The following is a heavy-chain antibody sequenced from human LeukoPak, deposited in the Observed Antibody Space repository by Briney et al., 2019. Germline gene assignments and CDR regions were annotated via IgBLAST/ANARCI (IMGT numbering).Heavy chain of an antibody. Sequence: ASVKVSCKASEYTFTGYYMHWVRQAPGQGLEWMGWINPNSGGTNYAQKFQGRVTMARDTSISTAYMELSRLRSDDTAVYYCARSNRGYCSSTSCYAGVDYWGQGTLVTVSS. CDR1: EYTFTGYY. D-gene: IGHD2-2*03. CDR2: INPNSGGT. J-gene: IGHJ4*02. CDR3: ARSNRGYCSSTSCYAGVDY. V-gene: IGHV1-2*02.